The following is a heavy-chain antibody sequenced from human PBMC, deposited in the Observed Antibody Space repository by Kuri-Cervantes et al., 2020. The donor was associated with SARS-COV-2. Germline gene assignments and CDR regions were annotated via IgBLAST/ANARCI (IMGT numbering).Heavy chain of an antibody. J-gene: IGHJ4*02. D-gene: IGHD3-22*01. V-gene: IGHV3-33*03. Sequence: GESLKISCAASGFTFSSYGMHWVRQAPGKGLEWVAVIWYDGSNKYYVDSVKGRFTISRDNAKNSLYLQMNSLRAEDTAVYYCAMKSTRNNYYDSSGSFDYWGQGTLVTVSS. CDR2: IWYDGSNK. CDR1: GFTFSSYG. CDR3: AMKSTRNNYYDSSGSFDY.